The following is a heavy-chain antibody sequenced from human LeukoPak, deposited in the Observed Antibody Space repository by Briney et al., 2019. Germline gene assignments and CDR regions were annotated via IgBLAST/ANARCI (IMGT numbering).Heavy chain of an antibody. V-gene: IGHV3-11*04. D-gene: IGHD3-3*01. Sequence: GGSLRLSCAASGFTFSDYYMSWIRQAPGKGLEWVSYISSSGSTIYYADSVKGRFTISRDNAENSLYLQMNSLRAEDTAVYYCATDTYYDFWSGPVEYWGQGTLVTVSS. CDR2: ISSSGSTI. CDR3: ATDTYYDFWSGPVEY. J-gene: IGHJ4*02. CDR1: GFTFSDYY.